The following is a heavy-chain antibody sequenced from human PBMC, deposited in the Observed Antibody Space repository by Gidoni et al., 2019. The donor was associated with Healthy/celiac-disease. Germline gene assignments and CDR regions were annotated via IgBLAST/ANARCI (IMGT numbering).Heavy chain of an antibody. J-gene: IGHJ5*02. CDR3: ASWSIETYNWFDP. CDR1: GFTVSSNY. Sequence: EVQLVASGGGWVQPGGSLRISWEVPGFTVSSNYMSWVRQAPGKGLEWVSVIYSGGSTYYADSVTGRFTISRDSSKNTLYLQMNSLRAEDTAVYYCASWSIETYNWFDPWGQGTLVTVSS. D-gene: IGHD6-6*01. CDR2: IYSGGST. V-gene: IGHV3-66*02.